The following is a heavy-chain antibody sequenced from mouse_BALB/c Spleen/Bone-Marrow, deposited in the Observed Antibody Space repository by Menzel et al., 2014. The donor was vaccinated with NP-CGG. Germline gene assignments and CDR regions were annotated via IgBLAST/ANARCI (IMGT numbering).Heavy chain of an antibody. CDR3: ARFYRYDGFAY. V-gene: IGHV1-7*01. CDR1: GYTLXNYW. D-gene: IGHD2-14*01. J-gene: IGHJ3*01. Sequence: VQLQQSGAELAKPGASVKMSCKASGYTLXNYWMHWVKQRPGQGLEWIGYINPSTGYTEYNQKFKDKATLTADKSSSTAYMQLSSLTSEDSAVYYCARFYRYDGFAYWGQGTLVTVSA. CDR2: INPSTGYT.